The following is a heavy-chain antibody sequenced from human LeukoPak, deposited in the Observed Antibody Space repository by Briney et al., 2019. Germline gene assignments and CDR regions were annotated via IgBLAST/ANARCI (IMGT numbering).Heavy chain of an antibody. J-gene: IGHJ4*02. Sequence: ASVKVSCKASGYTFTSYYMHWVRQAPGQGLEWMGGIIPIFGTANYAQKFQGRVTITADESTSTAYMELGSLRSEDTAVYYCARVPWGIAAAGIDYWGQGTLVTVSS. CDR3: ARVPWGIAAAGIDY. CDR2: IIPIFGTA. D-gene: IGHD6-13*01. V-gene: IGHV1-69*13. CDR1: GYTFTSYY.